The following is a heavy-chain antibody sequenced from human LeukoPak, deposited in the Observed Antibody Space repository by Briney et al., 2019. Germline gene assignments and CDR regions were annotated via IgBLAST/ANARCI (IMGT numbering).Heavy chain of an antibody. CDR3: ARGLSDTAMVDFDY. V-gene: IGHV1-18*01. CDR1: GYTFTSYA. J-gene: IGHJ4*02. CDR2: ISADNGNT. D-gene: IGHD5-18*01. Sequence: ASVKVSCKASGYTFTSYAISWVRQAPGQGLEWMGWISADNGNTDYAQRFQGRVTMTTDTSTSTAYMELRSLRSDDTAVYYCARGLSDTAMVDFDYWGQGTLVTVSS.